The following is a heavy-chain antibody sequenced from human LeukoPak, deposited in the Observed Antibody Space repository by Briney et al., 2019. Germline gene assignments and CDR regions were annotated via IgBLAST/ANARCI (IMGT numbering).Heavy chain of an antibody. CDR3: ARSVPDYTRFDY. D-gene: IGHD4-11*01. J-gene: IGHJ4*02. CDR1: GFTFSDYA. CDR2: FKTKYNQV. V-gene: IGHV3-23*05. Sequence: PGGSLRLSCVASGFTFSDYAMNWVRQAPGKGLEWVSTFKTKYNQVYYAESVRGRFTISTDNSKNTVYLQTNSLRAEDTALYYCARSVPDYTRFDYWGQGALVTVSS.